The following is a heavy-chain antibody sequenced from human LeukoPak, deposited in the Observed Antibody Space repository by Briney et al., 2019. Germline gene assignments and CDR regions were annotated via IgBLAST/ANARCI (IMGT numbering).Heavy chain of an antibody. CDR1: GFSLSTSGVG. D-gene: IGHD6-6*01. V-gene: IGHV2-5*01. Sequence: ESGPTLVKPTQTLTLTCTFSGFSLSTSGVGVGWIRQPPGKALEWLALIYWNDDKRYSPSLKSRLTITKDTSKNQVVLTMTNMDPVDTATYYCAPLCIAARPDDWFDPWGQGTLVTVSS. CDR2: IYWNDDK. CDR3: APLCIAARPDDWFDP. J-gene: IGHJ5*02.